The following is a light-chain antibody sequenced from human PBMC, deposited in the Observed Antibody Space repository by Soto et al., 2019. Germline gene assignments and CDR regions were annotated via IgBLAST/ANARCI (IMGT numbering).Light chain of an antibody. CDR2: GAS. CDR1: QSVSSSY. CDR3: QQYGSSPRT. V-gene: IGKV3-20*01. Sequence: EIVMTQSPATLSLSLGDRATITCRASQSVSSSYVAWYQQQPGQAPRLLIYGASSRASGIPERFSGSGSGTDFTLIISSLEPEDFAVYYCQQYGSSPRTFGQGTKVEIK. J-gene: IGKJ1*01.